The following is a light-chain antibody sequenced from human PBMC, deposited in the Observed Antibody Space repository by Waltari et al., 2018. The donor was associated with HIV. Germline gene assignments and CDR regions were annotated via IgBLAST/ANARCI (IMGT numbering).Light chain of an antibody. V-gene: IGLV1-44*01. CDR1: SSNIGSTT. Sequence: QSVLTQPPSASGTPGPRVTISCSGSSSNIGSTTVNWYQQRPGTAPKLLIYSNNQRPSGDPDRFSGSKSGTSASLAISGLQSEDEADYYCAAWDDSLNGVVFGGGTKLTVL. CDR3: AAWDDSLNGVV. J-gene: IGLJ2*01. CDR2: SNN.